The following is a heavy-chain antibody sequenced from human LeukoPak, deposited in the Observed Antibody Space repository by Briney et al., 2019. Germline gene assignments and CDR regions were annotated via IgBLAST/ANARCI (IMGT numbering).Heavy chain of an antibody. Sequence: GGPLRLSCAASGFSFSNYAMSWVRQAPGKGPEWVSAISGDGGSTYYADSVKGRFTISRDNSKNTLFLQMNGLRAEDTAVYYCAKDWLTGDLVPLDSWGQGTLVTVSS. CDR3: AKDWLTGDLVPLDS. CDR2: ISGDGGST. CDR1: GFSFSNYA. J-gene: IGHJ4*02. D-gene: IGHD7-27*01. V-gene: IGHV3-23*01.